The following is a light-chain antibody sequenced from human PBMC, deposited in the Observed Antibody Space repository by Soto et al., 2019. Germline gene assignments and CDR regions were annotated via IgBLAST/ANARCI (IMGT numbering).Light chain of an antibody. J-gene: IGKJ1*01. CDR3: QHYNSYSEA. CDR2: AAS. V-gene: IGKV1-17*01. Sequence: DIQMTQSPSSLSASVGDRVIITCRASQDIRIDLGWYQQKPGKAPKRLIYAASSLQTGVPSRFSGSGSGTEFTLTISSLQPEDFATYYCQHYNSYSEAFGQGTKVDIK. CDR1: QDIRID.